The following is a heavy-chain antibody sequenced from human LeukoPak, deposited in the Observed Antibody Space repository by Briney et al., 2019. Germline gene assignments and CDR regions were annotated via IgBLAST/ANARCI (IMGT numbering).Heavy chain of an antibody. D-gene: IGHD2-2*01. Sequence: SQTLSLTCAISGDSVSSTAWNWIRQSPSRGLEWQGRTYYRSKWYNDYAVSVKSRITINPDTSKNQFSLQLNSVTPEDTAVYYCARGGRGYCTSSSCYFDYWGQGTLVTVSS. CDR2: TYYRSKWYN. J-gene: IGHJ4*02. CDR3: ARGGRGYCTSSSCYFDY. V-gene: IGHV6-1*01. CDR1: GDSVSSTA.